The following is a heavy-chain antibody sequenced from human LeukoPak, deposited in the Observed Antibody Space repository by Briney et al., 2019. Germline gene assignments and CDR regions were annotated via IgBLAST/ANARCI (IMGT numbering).Heavy chain of an antibody. Sequence: PGGYLRLSCAASGFTFSSYAMSWVRRAPGKGLEWVSAISGSGGSTYYADSVKGRFTISRDNSKNTLYLQMNSLRAEDTAVYYCAKGLLLLWFGELDYWGQGTLVTVSS. D-gene: IGHD3-10*01. V-gene: IGHV3-23*01. CDR3: AKGLLLLWFGELDY. CDR1: GFTFSSYA. CDR2: ISGSGGST. J-gene: IGHJ4*02.